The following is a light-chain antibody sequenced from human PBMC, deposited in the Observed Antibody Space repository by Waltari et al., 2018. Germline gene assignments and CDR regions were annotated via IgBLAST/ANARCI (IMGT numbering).Light chain of an antibody. CDR3: QSYDRDLNAVL. Sequence: QSVLTQPPSVSGAPGQSVTISCTGSSSNIGAGYDVHWYQQIPGSAPKVLIYRDDNPPSGVPGRFSGSKSGTSASLSVTGLHVEDEADYFCQSYDRDLNAVLFGGGTKLTVL. CDR2: RDD. J-gene: IGLJ2*01. CDR1: SSNIGAGYD. V-gene: IGLV1-40*01.